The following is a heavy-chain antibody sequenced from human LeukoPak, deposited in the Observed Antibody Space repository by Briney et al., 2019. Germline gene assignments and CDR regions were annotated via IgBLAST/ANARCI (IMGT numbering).Heavy chain of an antibody. CDR1: VYSFTTYW. CDR2: IDPSDSYI. D-gene: IGHD5-18*01. CDR3: ARQLRSYSYGSLDY. J-gene: IGHJ4*02. Sequence: GESLKISCKASVYSFTTYWISWVRQMPGKGLEWMGRIDPSDSYINYSPSFQGQVTISADKSISTAYLQWSSLKASGTAMYYCARQLRSYSYGSLDYWGQGTLVTVSS. V-gene: IGHV5-10-1*04.